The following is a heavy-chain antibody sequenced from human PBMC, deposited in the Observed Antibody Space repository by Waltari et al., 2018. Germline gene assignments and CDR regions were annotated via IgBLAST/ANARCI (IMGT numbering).Heavy chain of an antibody. V-gene: IGHV1-2*02. D-gene: IGHD3-3*01. J-gene: IGHJ3*02. CDR3: AISPESLYDSNLWDAFDI. CDR1: GYTFTGYY. Sequence: QVQLVQSGAEVKKPGASVKVSCKASGYTFTGYYMHWVRQAPGQGLEWMGWINHKSGGTNYAQKFQGMLTMTRDTSISTAYMELSRLRSDDTAVYYCAISPESLYDSNLWDAFDIWGQGTMVTVSS. CDR2: INHKSGGT.